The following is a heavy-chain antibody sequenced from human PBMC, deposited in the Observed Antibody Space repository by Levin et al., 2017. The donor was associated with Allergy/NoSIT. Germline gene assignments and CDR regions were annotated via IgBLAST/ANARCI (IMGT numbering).Heavy chain of an antibody. Sequence: GGSLRLSCAASGFTFSSYDLSWVRQAPGKGLEWVSGISGRGVSTYYSDSVKGRFTISRDNSKDTLYLQMNSLRAEDTAVYYCAKAGGTMFDFWSGYLHWGQGTVVTVSS. D-gene: IGHD3-3*01. J-gene: IGHJ4*02. CDR3: AKAGGTMFDFWSGYLH. CDR2: ISGRGVST. V-gene: IGHV3-23*01. CDR1: GFTFSSYD.